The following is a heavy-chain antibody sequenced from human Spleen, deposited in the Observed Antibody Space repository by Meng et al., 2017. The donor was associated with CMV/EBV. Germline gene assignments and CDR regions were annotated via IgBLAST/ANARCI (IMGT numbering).Heavy chain of an antibody. J-gene: IGHJ6*02. Sequence: ASVKVSCKASGYTFTGYQMHWVRQAPGQGLEWMGWISAYNGNTNYAQKLQGRVTMTTDTSTSTAYMELRSLRSDDTAVYYCARNMEDIVVVPAAADYYYYGMDVWGQGTTVTVSS. CDR2: ISAYNGNT. CDR3: ARNMEDIVVVPAAADYYYYGMDV. D-gene: IGHD2-2*01. V-gene: IGHV1-18*04. CDR1: GYTFTGYQ.